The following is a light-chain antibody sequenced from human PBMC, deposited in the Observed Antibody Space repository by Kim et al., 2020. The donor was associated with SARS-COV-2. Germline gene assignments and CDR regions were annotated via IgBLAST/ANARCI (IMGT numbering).Light chain of an antibody. CDR3: QAWDRTRNTVI. CDR1: TLGDKY. CDR2: QDI. J-gene: IGLJ2*01. V-gene: IGLV3-1*01. Sequence: PGQTASIPSSGETLGDKYVCWYQKKAGQSPVLVIHQDIKRPSGIPERFSGSKSGKTATLTISGTQAMDEADYYCQAWDRTRNTVIFGGGTQLTVL.